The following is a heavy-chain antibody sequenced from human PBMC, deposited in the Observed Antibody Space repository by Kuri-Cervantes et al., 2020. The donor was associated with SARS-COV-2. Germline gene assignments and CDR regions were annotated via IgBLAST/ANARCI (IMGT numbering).Heavy chain of an antibody. CDR1: GFTFSSYG. D-gene: IGHD2-2*01. V-gene: IGHV3-33*08. J-gene: IGHJ4*02. CDR2: IWYDGSNK. CDR3: ARALGEDIVVVPAATFDY. Sequence: GESLKISCAASGFTFSSYGMHWVRQAPGKGLEWVAVIWYDGSNKYYADSVKGRFTISRDNSKNTLYLQMNSLRAEDTAVYYCARALGEDIVVVPAATFDYWGQGTLVTVSS.